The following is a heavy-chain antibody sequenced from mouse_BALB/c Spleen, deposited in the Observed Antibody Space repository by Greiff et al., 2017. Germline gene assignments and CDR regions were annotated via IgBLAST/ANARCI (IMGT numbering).Heavy chain of an antibody. CDR2: ISSGSSTI. J-gene: IGHJ4*01. CDR3: ARPYYGSSYGYYAMDY. D-gene: IGHD1-1*01. CDR1: GFPFRSFG. V-gene: IGHV5-17*02. Sequence: EVQVVESGGGLVQPGGSRKIPCAAPGFPFRSFGMPWVPQAPEKGLEWVAYISSGSSTIYYADTVKGRFTISRDNPKNTLFLQMTSLRSEDTAMYYCARPYYGSSYGYYAMDYWGQGTSVTVSS.